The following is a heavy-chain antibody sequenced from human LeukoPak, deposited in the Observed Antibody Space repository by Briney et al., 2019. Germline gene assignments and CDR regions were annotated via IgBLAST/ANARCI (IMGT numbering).Heavy chain of an antibody. D-gene: IGHD1-26*01. CDR2: IKPDGSDK. CDR1: GFTFSNYY. V-gene: IGHV3-7*01. CDR3: ARDREVGATIHDY. Sequence: PGGSLRLSCAASGFTFSNYYMSWVRQAPGKGLESVANIKPDGSDKFYVDSVKGRFTISRDNAENSLYLQMNSLRAEDTAVYFCARDREVGATIHDYWGQGTLVTVSS. J-gene: IGHJ4*02.